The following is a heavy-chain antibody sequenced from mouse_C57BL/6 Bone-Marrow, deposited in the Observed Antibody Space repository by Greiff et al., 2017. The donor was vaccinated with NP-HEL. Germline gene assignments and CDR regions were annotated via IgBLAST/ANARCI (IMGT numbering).Heavy chain of an antibody. CDR3: AREGLLVYAMDY. V-gene: IGHV1-69*01. CDR1: GYTFTSYW. J-gene: IGHJ4*01. Sequence: QVQLQQPGAELVMPGASVKLSCKASGYTFTSYWMHWVKRRPGQGLEWIGEIDPSDSYTNYNQKFKGKSTLTVDKSSSTAYMQPSSLTSEDSAVYYCAREGLLVYAMDYWGQGTSVTVSS. CDR2: IDPSDSYT. D-gene: IGHD2-3*01.